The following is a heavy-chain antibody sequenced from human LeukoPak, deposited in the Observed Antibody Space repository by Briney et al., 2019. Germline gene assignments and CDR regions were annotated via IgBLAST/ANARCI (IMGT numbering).Heavy chain of an antibody. CDR3: AKSGGSYFDY. J-gene: IGHJ4*02. CDR2: ISYDGSNK. D-gene: IGHD1-26*01. Sequence: GGSLRLSCAVSGFTFRTYWMHWVRQAPGKGLEWVAVISYDGSNKYYADSVKGRFTISRDNSKNTLYLQMNSLRAEDTAVYYCAKSGGSYFDYWGQGTLVTVSS. V-gene: IGHV3-30*18. CDR1: GFTFRTYW.